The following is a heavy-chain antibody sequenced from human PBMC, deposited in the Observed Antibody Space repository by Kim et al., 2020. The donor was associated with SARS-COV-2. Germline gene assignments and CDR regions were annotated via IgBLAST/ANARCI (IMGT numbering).Heavy chain of an antibody. D-gene: IGHD3-10*01. CDR2: IYYSGST. CDR1: GGSISSYY. J-gene: IGHJ4*02. V-gene: IGHV4-59*08. CDR3: ARHSKLFGAKKGGHFDY. Sequence: SETLSLTCTVSGGSISSYYWSWIRQPPGKGLEWIGYIYYSGSTNYNPSLKSRVTISVDTSKNQFSLKLSSVTAADTAVYYCARHSKLFGAKKGGHFDYWGQGTLVTVSS.